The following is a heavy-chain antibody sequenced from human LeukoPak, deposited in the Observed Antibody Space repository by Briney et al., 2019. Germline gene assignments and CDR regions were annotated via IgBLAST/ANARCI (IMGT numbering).Heavy chain of an antibody. CDR1: GGSFSGYY. D-gene: IGHD5-18*01. V-gene: IGHV4-34*01. Sequence: SETLSPTCAVYGGSFSGYYWSWIRQPPGKGLEWIGEINHSGSTNYNPSLKSRVTISVDTSKNQFSLKLSSVTAADTAVYYCARNRRVDTAMVQGGAFDYWGQGTLVTVSS. J-gene: IGHJ4*02. CDR3: ARNRRVDTAMVQGGAFDY. CDR2: INHSGST.